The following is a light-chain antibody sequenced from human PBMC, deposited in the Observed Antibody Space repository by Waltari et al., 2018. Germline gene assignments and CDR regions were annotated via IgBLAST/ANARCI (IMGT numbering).Light chain of an antibody. V-gene: IGLV2-18*02. CDR2: EVS. CDR3: SSYTSSSTWV. J-gene: IGLJ3*02. Sequence: QSALTQPPSVFGPPGQSVTSSCTGTSSDVGWYNRVPWYQQPPGTAPTLIIYEVSIRPSGGPDRFSGSKSGNTASLTISGLQAEDEADYYCSSYTSSSTWVFGGGTKLTVL. CDR1: SSDVGWYNR.